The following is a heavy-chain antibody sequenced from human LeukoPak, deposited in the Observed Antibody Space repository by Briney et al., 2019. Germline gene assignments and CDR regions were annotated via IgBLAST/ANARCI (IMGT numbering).Heavy chain of an antibody. J-gene: IGHJ4*02. V-gene: IGHV4-34*01. CDR2: INHSGST. Sequence: NPSETLSLTCVVYGGSFSGYYWNWIRQPPGKGLEWIGEINHSGSTNYNPSLKSRVTISVDTSMHQFSLRLSPVTAADTAVYYCVRHSTIKAADYWGQGTLVTVSS. D-gene: IGHD1-26*01. CDR1: GGSFSGYY. CDR3: VRHSTIKAADY.